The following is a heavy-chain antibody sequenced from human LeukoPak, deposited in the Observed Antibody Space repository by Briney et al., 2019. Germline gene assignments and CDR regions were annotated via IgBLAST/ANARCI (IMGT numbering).Heavy chain of an antibody. CDR1: EFTFSSYE. J-gene: IGHJ5*02. V-gene: IGHV3-23*01. CDR3: AKVDFRDSSGYYYSRGKFDP. D-gene: IGHD3-22*01. CDR2: ISGSGGNT. Sequence: GGSLRLSCTVSEFTFSSYEMNWVRQAPGKGLEWVSAISGSGGNTYYADSVKGRFTISRDNSKNTLYLQMNSLRAEDTAVYYCAKVDFRDSSGYYYSRGKFDPWGQGTLVTVSS.